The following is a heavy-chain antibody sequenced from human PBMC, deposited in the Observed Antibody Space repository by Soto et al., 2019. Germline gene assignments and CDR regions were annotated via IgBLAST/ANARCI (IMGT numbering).Heavy chain of an antibody. J-gene: IGHJ4*02. V-gene: IGHV3-23*01. Sequence: QLLESGGGLVQPGGSLRLSCAASGFTFSSYAMNCVRQAPGKGLEWVSTIDYTGGYSYYANSVEGRFPISRDNSQKTQDLQMNSLKAEDTAIYYCAKVPPPPYCSSVSCPFDYWGQGTLVTVSS. CDR2: IDYTGGYS. CDR1: GFTFSSYA. CDR3: AKVPPPPYCSSVSCPFDY. D-gene: IGHD2-2*01.